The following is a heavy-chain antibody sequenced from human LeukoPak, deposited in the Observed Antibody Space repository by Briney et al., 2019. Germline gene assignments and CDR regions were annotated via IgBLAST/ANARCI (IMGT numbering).Heavy chain of an antibody. D-gene: IGHD6-6*01. CDR1: GFTVSNNY. V-gene: IGHV3-53*01. Sequence: PGGSLRLSCAAPGFTVSNNYMSWVRQAPGKGLEWVSVIYTGVSTYYADSVKGRFAISRGNSKNTLYLQMNSLRAEDTGVYYCARVRPHPIIDVWGKGTTVTVSS. J-gene: IGHJ6*03. CDR3: ARVRPHPIIDV. CDR2: IYTGVST.